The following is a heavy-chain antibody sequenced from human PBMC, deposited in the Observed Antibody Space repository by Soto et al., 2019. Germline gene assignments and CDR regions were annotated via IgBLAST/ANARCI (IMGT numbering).Heavy chain of an antibody. J-gene: IGHJ6*02. V-gene: IGHV1-69*13. Sequence: SVKVSCKASGGTFSSYAISWVRQAPEQGLEWMGGIIPIFGAANYAQKFQGRVTITADESTSTAYMELSSLRSEDTAVYYCAREDTAYGMDVWGQGTTVTVSS. CDR3: AREDTAYGMDV. D-gene: IGHD5-18*01. CDR1: GGTFSSYA. CDR2: IIPIFGAA.